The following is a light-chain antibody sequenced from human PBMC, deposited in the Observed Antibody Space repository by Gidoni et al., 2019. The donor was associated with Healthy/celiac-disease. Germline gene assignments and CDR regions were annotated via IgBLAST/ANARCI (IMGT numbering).Light chain of an antibody. V-gene: IGKV1-39*01. CDR3: QQSYSWRFT. CDR2: AAS. Sequence: DIQMTQSPSSLSASVGDRVTITCRASQSISSYLNWYQQKPGIAPKLLIYAASSLQSGVPSRFSGSGSGTDFTLTISSLQPEDFATYYCQQSYSWRFTFGPGTKVDIK. J-gene: IGKJ3*01. CDR1: QSISSY.